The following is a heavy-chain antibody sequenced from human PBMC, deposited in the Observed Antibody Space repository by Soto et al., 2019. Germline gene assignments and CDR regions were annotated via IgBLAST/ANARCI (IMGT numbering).Heavy chain of an antibody. V-gene: IGHV1-69*01. CDR1: GGTFSSYA. CDR2: IIPIFGTA. D-gene: IGHD3-22*01. J-gene: IGHJ3*02. Sequence: SVKVYCKASGGTFSSYAISWVRQDPGQGLEWMGGIIPIFGTANYAQKFQGRVTITADESTSTAYMELSSLRSEVTAVYYCARVRTRITMIVVVPHDAFDIWGQGTMVTVSS. CDR3: ARVRTRITMIVVVPHDAFDI.